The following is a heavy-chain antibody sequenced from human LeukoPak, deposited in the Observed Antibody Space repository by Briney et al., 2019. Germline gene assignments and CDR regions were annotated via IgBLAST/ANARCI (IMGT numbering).Heavy chain of an antibody. CDR2: INHSGST. J-gene: IGHJ5*02. CDR3: ARGSLGGYCSSTSCYRNNWFDP. Sequence: PSETLSLSCTVSGGSISSSSYYWSWIRQPPGKGLEWIGEINHSGSTNYNPSLKSRVTISVDTSKNQFSLKLSSVTAADTAVYYCARGSLGGYCSSTSCYRNNWFDPWGQGTLVTVSS. V-gene: IGHV4-39*07. CDR1: GGSISSSSYY. D-gene: IGHD2-2*01.